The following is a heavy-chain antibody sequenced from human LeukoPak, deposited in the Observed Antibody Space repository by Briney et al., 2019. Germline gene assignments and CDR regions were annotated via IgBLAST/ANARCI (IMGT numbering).Heavy chain of an antibody. V-gene: IGHV3-21*04. Sequence: GGSLRLSCAASGFTFSSYSMNWVRQAPGKGLEWVSSISSSSSYIYYADSVKGRFTISRDNSKNTLYLQMNSLRAEDTAVYYCARDVYDSSGYRGGAFDIWGQGTMVTVSS. D-gene: IGHD3-22*01. CDR1: GFTFSSYS. J-gene: IGHJ3*02. CDR3: ARDVYDSSGYRGGAFDI. CDR2: ISSSSSYI.